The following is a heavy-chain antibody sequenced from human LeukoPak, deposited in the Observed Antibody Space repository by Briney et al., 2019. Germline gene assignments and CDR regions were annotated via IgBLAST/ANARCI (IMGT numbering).Heavy chain of an antibody. J-gene: IGHJ4*02. D-gene: IGHD3-10*01. Sequence: PGGSLRLSCAASGFTFSSYSMNWVRQAPGKGLEWVSAIRGSGGPTYYAVSVKGRFSISRDNSNDTLYLQMNSLRAEDTAVYYCAKEFFGAGNYFNGVFDYWGQGALVAVSS. CDR1: GFTFSSYS. CDR2: IRGSGGPT. CDR3: AKEFFGAGNYFNGVFDY. V-gene: IGHV3-23*01.